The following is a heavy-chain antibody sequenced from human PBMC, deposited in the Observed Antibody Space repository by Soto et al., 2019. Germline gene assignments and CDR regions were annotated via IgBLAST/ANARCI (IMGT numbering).Heavy chain of an antibody. CDR2: IIPIFGTA. CDR1: AGTFSIYS. Sequence: SVKVFCKASAGTFSIYSFSWGRQAAGEGLEWMGGIIPIFGTANYAQKFQGRVTITADESTSTAYMELSSLRSEDTAVYYCASNYYEGAVYYGMDLWGQGATVTVSS. J-gene: IGHJ6*02. CDR3: ASNYYEGAVYYGMDL. D-gene: IGHD3-22*01. V-gene: IGHV1-69*13.